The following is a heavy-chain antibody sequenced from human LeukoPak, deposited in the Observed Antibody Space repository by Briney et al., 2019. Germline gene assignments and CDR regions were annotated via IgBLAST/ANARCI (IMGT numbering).Heavy chain of an antibody. CDR1: GYTLIDHH. CDR2: IRPNSGGI. V-gene: IGHV1-2*02. D-gene: IGHD5-24*01. CDR3: ARDPVDGYSHYDF. J-gene: IGHJ4*02. Sequence: ASVKVSCKASGYTLIDHHLIWVRQAPGQGLEWMGWIRPNSGGIKYAQEFQGRVTMTRDTSISTAYMELTRLTSDDTAIYYCARDPVDGYSHYDFWGQGTLVTVSS.